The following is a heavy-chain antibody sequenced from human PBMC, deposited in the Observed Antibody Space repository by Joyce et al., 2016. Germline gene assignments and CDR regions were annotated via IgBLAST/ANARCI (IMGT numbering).Heavy chain of an antibody. CDR2: INTDGSST. J-gene: IGHJ5*02. D-gene: IGHD6-6*01. CDR1: GFSFSGYW. V-gene: IGHV3-74*01. CDR3: VRGISARPGGPNWFDP. Sequence: EVQLVESGGGLVQPGGSLRLSCAASGFSFSGYWIHWVRQAPGKGRVWVSRINTDGSSTRVADSVKGRFTISRENAKNTLYLQMNSLRAEDTAVYYCVRGISARPGGPNWFDPWGQGTLVTVSS.